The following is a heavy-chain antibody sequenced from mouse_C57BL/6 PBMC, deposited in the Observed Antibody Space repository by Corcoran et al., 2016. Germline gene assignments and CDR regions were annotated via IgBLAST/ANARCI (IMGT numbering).Heavy chain of an antibody. CDR3: ARSDYYGSSYVGYFDV. CDR1: GYTFTDYY. V-gene: IGHV1-26*01. J-gene: IGHJ1*03. CDR2: INPNNGGT. D-gene: IGHD1-1*01. Sequence: EVQLQQSGPELVKPGASVKISCKASGYTFTDYYMNWVKQSHGKSLEWIGDINPNNGGTSYNQKFKGKATLTVDKSSSTAYMELRSLTSEDSAVYYCARSDYYGSSYVGYFDVWGTGTTVTVSS.